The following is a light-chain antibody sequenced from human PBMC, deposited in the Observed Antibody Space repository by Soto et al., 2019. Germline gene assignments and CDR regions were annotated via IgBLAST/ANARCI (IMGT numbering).Light chain of an antibody. CDR1: SSNIGTNT. Sequence: QSVLTQPPSASGTPGQRVPISCSGSSSNIGTNTVNWNQQLPGTAPKLLIYDDNKRPSGIPDRFSGSKSGTSATLGITGFQTGDEADYYCGSWDSSLSAYVFGTGTKLTVL. CDR2: DDN. J-gene: IGLJ1*01. V-gene: IGLV1-51*01. CDR3: GSWDSSLSAYV.